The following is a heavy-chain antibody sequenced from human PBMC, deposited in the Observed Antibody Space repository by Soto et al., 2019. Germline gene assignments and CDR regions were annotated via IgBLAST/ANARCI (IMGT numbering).Heavy chain of an antibody. D-gene: IGHD3-9*01. CDR3: ARSPYDILTQYYYGMDV. J-gene: IGHJ6*02. Sequence: TLSLTCTVSGCSSISGGYYLSWIRQHPGKGLEWIGYIYYSGSTYYNPSLKSRVTISVDTSKNQFSLKLSSVTAADTAVYYCARSPYDILTQYYYGMDVWGQGTTVTV. CDR1: GCSSISGGYY. CDR2: IYYSGST. V-gene: IGHV4-31*03.